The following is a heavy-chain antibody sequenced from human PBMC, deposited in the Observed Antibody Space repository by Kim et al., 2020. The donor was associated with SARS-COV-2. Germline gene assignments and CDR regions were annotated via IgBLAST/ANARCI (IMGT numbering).Heavy chain of an antibody. CDR1: GFTFDDYA. Sequence: GGSLRLSCAASGFTFDDYAMHWVRQAPGKGLEWVSGISWNSGSIGYADSVKGRFTISRDNAKNSLYLQMNSLRAEDTALYYCAQSGYDSPLDYWGQGTLVTVSS. J-gene: IGHJ4*02. D-gene: IGHD5-12*01. CDR3: AQSGYDSPLDY. CDR2: ISWNSGSI. V-gene: IGHV3-9*01.